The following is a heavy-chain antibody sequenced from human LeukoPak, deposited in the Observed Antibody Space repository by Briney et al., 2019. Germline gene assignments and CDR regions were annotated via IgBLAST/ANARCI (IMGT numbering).Heavy chain of an antibody. Sequence: GGSLRLSCAASGFIFSNYGMNWVRQAPGKGLEWVSVIYSGGSTYYADSVKGRFTISRDNSKNTLYLQMNSLRAEDTAVYYCARAAHLYYDFWSGYYDNWFDPWGQGTLVTVSS. J-gene: IGHJ5*02. CDR1: GFIFSNYG. V-gene: IGHV3-53*01. CDR2: IYSGGST. D-gene: IGHD3-3*01. CDR3: ARAAHLYYDFWSGYYDNWFDP.